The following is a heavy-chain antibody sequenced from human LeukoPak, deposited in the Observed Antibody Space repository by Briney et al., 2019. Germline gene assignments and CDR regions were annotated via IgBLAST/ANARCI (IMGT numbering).Heavy chain of an antibody. J-gene: IGHJ6*03. CDR1: GGSFSGYY. CDR3: ARGGAGWSGYYLGYYYYMDV. CDR2: INHSGST. V-gene: IGHV4-34*01. D-gene: IGHD3-3*01. Sequence: SEALSLTCAVYGGSFSGYYWSWIRQPPGKGLEWIGEINHSGSTNYNPSLKSRVTISVDTSKNQFSLKLSSVTAADTAVYYCARGGAGWSGYYLGYYYYMDVWGKGTTVTVSS.